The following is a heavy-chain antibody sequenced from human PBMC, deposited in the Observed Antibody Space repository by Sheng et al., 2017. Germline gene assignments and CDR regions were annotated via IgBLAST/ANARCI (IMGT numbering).Heavy chain of an antibody. CDR2: IYHSGST. CDR3: ARAPVWIYCSGGSCYSFDY. CDR1: GYSISSGYY. J-gene: IGHJ4*02. Sequence: QVQLQESGPGLVKPSETLSLTCAVSGYSISSGYYWGWIRQPPGKGLEWIGSIYHSGSTYYNPSLKSRVTISVDTSKNQFSLKLSSVTAADTAVYYCARAPVWIYCSGGSCYSFDYGGQGTLVTVSS. D-gene: IGHD2-15*01. V-gene: IGHV4-38-2*01.